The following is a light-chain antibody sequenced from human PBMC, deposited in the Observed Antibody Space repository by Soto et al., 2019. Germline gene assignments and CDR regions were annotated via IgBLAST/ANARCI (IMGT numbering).Light chain of an antibody. CDR2: DAS. V-gene: IGKV1-5*01. CDR1: QSISTW. CDR3: QQYINYAT. Sequence: DIQMTQSPSTLSAYVGDRVTFTSRASQSISTWLAWYQQKPGKAPKLLIYDASSLQSDVPSRFSGSGSGTDFTLTISALQTDDFASYYCQQYINYATFGQGTKVEIK. J-gene: IGKJ1*01.